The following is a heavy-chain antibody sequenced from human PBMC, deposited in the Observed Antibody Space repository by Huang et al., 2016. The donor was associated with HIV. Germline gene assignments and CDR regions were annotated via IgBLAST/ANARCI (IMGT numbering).Heavy chain of an antibody. D-gene: IGHD3-10*01. Sequence: QITLKESGPTLVKPTQTLTLTCSFSGFSLSTNEVGVGWIRQHPGKALEWLALIYWDDDKQYRPSQKRRLTLTKDTSKDRVVLTMTNMDPVDTATYYCAYISTYGRLHFDSWGQGTLVSVSS. CDR3: AYISTYGRLHFDS. V-gene: IGHV2-5*02. CDR1: GFSLSTNEVG. CDR2: IYWDDDK. J-gene: IGHJ4*02.